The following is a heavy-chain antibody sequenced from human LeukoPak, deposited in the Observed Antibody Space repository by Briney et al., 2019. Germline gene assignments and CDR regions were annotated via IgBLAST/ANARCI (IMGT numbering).Heavy chain of an antibody. CDR1: GDSLNSLDL. CDR3: AGLVGRYSSGLYYYYFDY. Sequence: SGTLSLTCTVSGDSLNSLDLWSWVRQPPGKGLEWIGEMYLSGTTHSNPSVKSRVTISIDKSKNQFILNLSSVTAADTAVYYCAGLVGRYSSGLYYYYFDYWGQGTLVTVSS. V-gene: IGHV4-4*02. J-gene: IGHJ4*02. D-gene: IGHD3-22*01. CDR2: MYLSGTT.